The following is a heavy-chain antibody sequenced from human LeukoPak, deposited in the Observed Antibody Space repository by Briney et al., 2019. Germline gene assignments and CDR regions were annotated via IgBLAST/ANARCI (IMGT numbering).Heavy chain of an antibody. D-gene: IGHD1-26*01. CDR1: GYTFTSYD. V-gene: IGHV1-8*01. Sequence: ASVTVSCKASGYTFTSYDINWLRQATGQGLELMGWMNPNSGNTGYAQKFQGRVTMTRNTSISTAYMELSSLRSEDTAVYYCAKVGATTGYYYYYMDVWGKGTTVTVSS. CDR2: MNPNSGNT. CDR3: AKVGATTGYYYYYMDV. J-gene: IGHJ6*03.